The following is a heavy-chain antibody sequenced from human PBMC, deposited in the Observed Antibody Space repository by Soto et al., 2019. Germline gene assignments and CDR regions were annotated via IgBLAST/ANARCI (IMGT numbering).Heavy chain of an antibody. J-gene: IGHJ4*02. Sequence: EVQLVESGGDLVQPGGSLRLSCAASGFTFSGYWMAWVRQAPGKGLEWVANIKQAGSVKYYVDSLKGRFTISRDNAKNSLYLQMDSLGAEDTAVYFCATESYYHWQYWGQGTLVTVSS. CDR1: GFTFSGYW. D-gene: IGHD3-9*01. CDR3: ATESYYHWQY. CDR2: IKQAGSVK. V-gene: IGHV3-7*01.